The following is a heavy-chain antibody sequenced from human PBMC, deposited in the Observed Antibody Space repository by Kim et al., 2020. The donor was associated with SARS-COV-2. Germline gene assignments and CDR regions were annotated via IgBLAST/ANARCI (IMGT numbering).Heavy chain of an antibody. D-gene: IGHD2-2*01. Sequence: LKRRVTISVDTSKNPFSLELSSVTAADTAVYYCARVRVVVPAARNWFDPWGQGTLVTVSS. J-gene: IGHJ5*02. CDR3: ARVRVVVPAARNWFDP. V-gene: IGHV4-31*02.